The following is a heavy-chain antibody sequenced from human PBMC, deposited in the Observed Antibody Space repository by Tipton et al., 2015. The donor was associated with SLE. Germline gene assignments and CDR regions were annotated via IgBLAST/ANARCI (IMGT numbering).Heavy chain of an antibody. Sequence: SLRLSCAASGFTFRNYIMHWVRQAPGKGLEGVAVTSHDETNKDYAESVKGRFTISRDNSKNTLYLQMESLSREDTAVYYCARGPHTDRRCMVRGVDYFDFWGQGTLVTVSS. CDR3: ARGPHTDRRCMVRGVDYFDF. J-gene: IGHJ4*02. V-gene: IGHV3-30*04. CDR2: TSHDETNK. CDR1: GFTFRNYI. D-gene: IGHD3-10*01.